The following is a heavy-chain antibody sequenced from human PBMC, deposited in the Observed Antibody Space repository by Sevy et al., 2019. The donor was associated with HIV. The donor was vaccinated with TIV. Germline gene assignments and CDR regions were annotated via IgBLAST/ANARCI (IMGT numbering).Heavy chain of an antibody. CDR2: IYPGDSDT. CDR3: ARRGYYDSSGYYTYGMDV. V-gene: IGHV5-51*01. Sequence: GESLKISRKGSGYSFTNYWIGWVRQMPGKGLEWMGMIYPGDSDTRYSPSFQGQVTISANKSISTAYLQWSSLKASDTAMYYCARRGYYDSSGYYTYGMDVWGQGTTVTVSS. CDR1: GYSFTNYW. D-gene: IGHD3-22*01. J-gene: IGHJ6*02.